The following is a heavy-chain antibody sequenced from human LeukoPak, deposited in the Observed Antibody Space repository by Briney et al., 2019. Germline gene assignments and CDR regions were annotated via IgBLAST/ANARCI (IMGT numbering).Heavy chain of an antibody. D-gene: IGHD3-22*01. V-gene: IGHV3-23*01. Sequence: GGSLRLSCAASGFTFSSYAMSWVRQAPGKGLEWVSAISGSGGSTYYADSVKGRFTISRDNSKNTLYLQMNSLRAEDTAVYYCAKLHPKGPFVYDSSGYYYGYWGQGTLVTVSS. CDR1: GFTFSSYA. CDR3: AKLHPKGPFVYDSSGYYYGY. J-gene: IGHJ4*02. CDR2: ISGSGGST.